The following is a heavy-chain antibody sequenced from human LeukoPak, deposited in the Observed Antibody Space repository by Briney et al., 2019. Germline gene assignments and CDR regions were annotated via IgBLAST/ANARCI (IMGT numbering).Heavy chain of an antibody. D-gene: IGHD4-17*01. CDR3: ARNGRRTTVTSDF. CDR2: ISYDGSNK. CDR1: GFTFSNYA. J-gene: IGHJ4*02. V-gene: IGHV3-30-3*01. Sequence: LPGGSLRLSCAASGFTFSNYAMHWVRQAPGKGLEWVAVISYDGSNKYYADSVKGRFTISRDNSKNTLYLQMNSLRAEDTALYYCARNGRRTTVTSDFWGQGTLVTVSS.